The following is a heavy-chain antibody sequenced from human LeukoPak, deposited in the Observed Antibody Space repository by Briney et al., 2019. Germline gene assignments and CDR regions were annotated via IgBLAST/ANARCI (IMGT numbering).Heavy chain of an antibody. CDR3: ARSSGSGSNGWYLDY. V-gene: IGHV5-51*01. Sequence: GESLKISCKGSGYSFTTYWIGWVRQMPGKGLEWMGIIYPGDSDTRYSPPFQGQVTISADKSISTAYLQWSSLKASDTAMYYCARSSGSGSNGWYLDYWGQGTLVTVSS. D-gene: IGHD6-19*01. CDR2: IYPGDSDT. J-gene: IGHJ4*02. CDR1: GYSFTTYW.